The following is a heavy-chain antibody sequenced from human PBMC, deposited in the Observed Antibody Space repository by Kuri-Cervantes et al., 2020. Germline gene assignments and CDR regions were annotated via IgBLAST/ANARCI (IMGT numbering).Heavy chain of an antibody. CDR2: ISGSGGST. Sequence: GESLKISCAASGFTFSSYAMSWVRQAPGKGLEWVSAISGSGGSTYYADSVKGRFTISRDNSKNTLHLQMNSLRAEDTAVYYCAKHQAGYSGYDYFDYWGQGTLVTDSS. J-gene: IGHJ4*02. CDR3: AKHQAGYSGYDYFDY. D-gene: IGHD5-12*01. CDR1: GFTFSSYA. V-gene: IGHV3-23*01.